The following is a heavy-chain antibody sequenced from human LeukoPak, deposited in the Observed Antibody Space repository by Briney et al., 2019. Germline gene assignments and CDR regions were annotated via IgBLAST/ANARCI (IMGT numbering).Heavy chain of an antibody. CDR1: GFTFSDYY. D-gene: IGHD1-1*01. CDR2: ISSSGSTI. CDR3: ATTLGNWNEVEGWFDP. Sequence: PGGSLRLSCAASGFTFSDYYMSWIRQAPGKGLEWVSYISSSGSTIYYADSVKGRFTISRDNAKNSLYLQMNSLRAEDTAVYYCATTLGNWNEVEGWFDPWGQGTLVTVSS. V-gene: IGHV3-11*04. J-gene: IGHJ5*02.